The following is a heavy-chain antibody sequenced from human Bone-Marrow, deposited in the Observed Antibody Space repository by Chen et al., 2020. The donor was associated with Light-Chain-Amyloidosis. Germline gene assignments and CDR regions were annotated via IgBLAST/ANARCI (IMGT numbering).Heavy chain of an antibody. CDR2: ISYDGSNK. CDR3: AKEPSRHMVRGEPELDY. J-gene: IGHJ4*02. Sequence: GGGVVQPGGSLRLSCPASGFPFSSYGMHWVRQAPGKGPEWVVFISYDGSNKYYADSVKGRFTISRDNSKNTLYLQMNSLSAEDTAVYYCAKEPSRHMVRGEPELDYWGQGTLVTVSS. V-gene: IGHV3-30*02. CDR1: GFPFSSYG. D-gene: IGHD3-10*01.